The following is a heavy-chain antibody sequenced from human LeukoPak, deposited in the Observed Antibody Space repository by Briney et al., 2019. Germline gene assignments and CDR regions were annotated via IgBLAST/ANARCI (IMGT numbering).Heavy chain of an antibody. V-gene: IGHV4-59*01. J-gene: IGHJ4*02. CDR1: GGSISDYY. CDR3: ARSQWPPRFDY. D-gene: IGHD6-19*01. Sequence: PSETLSLTCTVSGGSISDYYWTWIRQPPAKGLEWIGFIYYRGSTNYNSSLKSRVTMSVDASKSQFSLQLRSVTAADTAVYYCARSQWPPRFDYWGQGILVTVSS. CDR2: IYYRGST.